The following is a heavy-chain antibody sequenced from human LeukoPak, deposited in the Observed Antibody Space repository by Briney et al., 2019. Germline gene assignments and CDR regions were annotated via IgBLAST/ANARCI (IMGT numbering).Heavy chain of an antibody. CDR3: ARDLGSGIAEPFDH. CDR2: ISAYNGNT. J-gene: IGHJ4*02. V-gene: IGHV1-18*01. Sequence: ASVKVSCKASGYTFTDYGISWVRQAPGQGLEWMGWISAYNGNTNYAQKLQGRVTVTTDTSTSTAYMELRSLRSDDTAVYYCARDLGSGIAEPFDHWGQGTLVTVSS. D-gene: IGHD6-13*01. CDR1: GYTFTDYG.